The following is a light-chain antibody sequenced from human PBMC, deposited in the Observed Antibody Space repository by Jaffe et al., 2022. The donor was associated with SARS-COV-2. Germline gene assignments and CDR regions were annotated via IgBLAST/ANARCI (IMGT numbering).Light chain of an antibody. CDR1: QSLLHRNGYNY. J-gene: IGKJ1*01. Sequence: DIVMTQSPLSLPVTPGEPASISCRSTQSLLHRNGYNYLDWYLQKPGQSPQLLIYLGSNRASGVPDRFSGSGSGTDFTLKISRVEAEDVGVYYCMQDLQTPRTFGQGTKVEIK. CDR2: LGS. CDR3: MQDLQTPRT. V-gene: IGKV2-28*01.